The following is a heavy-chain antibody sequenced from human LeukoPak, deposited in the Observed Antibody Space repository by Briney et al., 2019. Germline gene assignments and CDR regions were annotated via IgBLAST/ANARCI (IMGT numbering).Heavy chain of an antibody. D-gene: IGHD2-8*01. J-gene: IGHJ3*02. CDR3: ARTRMVYAISAFDAFDI. Sequence: PSETLSLTCTVSGGSISSYYWSWIRQPPGKGLEWIGYIYYSGSTNYNPSLKSRVTISVDTSKNQFSLKLSSVTAEDTAVYYCARTRMVYAISAFDAFDIWGQGTMVTVSS. CDR2: IYYSGST. CDR1: GGSISSYY. V-gene: IGHV4-59*01.